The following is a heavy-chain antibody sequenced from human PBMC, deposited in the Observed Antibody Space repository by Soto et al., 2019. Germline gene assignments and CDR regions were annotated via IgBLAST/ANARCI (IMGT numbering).Heavy chain of an antibody. CDR1: GFTFSSYG. Sequence: GGSLRLSCAASGFTFSSYGMHWVRQAPGKGLEWVAVISYDGSNKYYADSVKGRFTISRDNSKNTLYLQMNSLRAEDTAVYYCAKPEYYDILAGQNWFDSWGQGTLVTVSS. V-gene: IGHV3-30*18. D-gene: IGHD3-9*01. CDR3: AKPEYYDILAGQNWFDS. J-gene: IGHJ5*01. CDR2: ISYDGSNK.